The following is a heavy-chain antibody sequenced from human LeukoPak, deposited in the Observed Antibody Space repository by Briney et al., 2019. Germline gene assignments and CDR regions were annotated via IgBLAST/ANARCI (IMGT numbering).Heavy chain of an antibody. V-gene: IGHV3-21*01. J-gene: IGHJ4*02. CDR3: ARRAYSYGSFDY. CDR2: ISSSSYYI. Sequence: GGSLRLSCAASDFTFSSYTMNWVRQAPGKGQEWVSSISSSSYYIYSADSVKGRFTISRDYVKTSQYLQMNIMRDEDTAWYYCARRAYSYGSFDYWGQGTLVTVSS. CDR1: DFTFSSYT. D-gene: IGHD5-18*01.